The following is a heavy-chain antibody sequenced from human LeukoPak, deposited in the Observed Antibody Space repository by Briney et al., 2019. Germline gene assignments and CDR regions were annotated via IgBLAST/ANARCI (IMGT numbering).Heavy chain of an antibody. CDR2: ISAYNGNT. CDR3: ARGVVVVPAAMSRGNWFDP. J-gene: IGHJ5*02. D-gene: IGHD2-2*01. CDR1: GYTFTSYG. V-gene: IGHV1-18*01. Sequence: ASVKVSCKASGYTFTSYGISWVRQAPGQGLEWMGWISAYNGNTNYAQKLQGRVTMTTDTSTSTAYMELRSLRSDDTAVYYCARGVVVVPAAMSRGNWFDPWGQGTLVTVSS.